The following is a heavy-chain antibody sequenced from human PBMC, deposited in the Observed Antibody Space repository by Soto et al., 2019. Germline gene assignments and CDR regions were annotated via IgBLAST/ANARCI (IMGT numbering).Heavy chain of an antibody. Sequence: PGGSLRLSCAASGFTFSSYAMSWVRQAPGKGLEWVSAISGSGGSTYYADSVKGRFTISRDNSKNTLYLQMNSPRAEDTAVYYCAKDFPYCGGDCYISFDYWGQGTLVTVSS. CDR3: AKDFPYCGGDCYISFDY. D-gene: IGHD2-21*02. CDR1: GFTFSSYA. V-gene: IGHV3-23*01. J-gene: IGHJ4*02. CDR2: ISGSGGST.